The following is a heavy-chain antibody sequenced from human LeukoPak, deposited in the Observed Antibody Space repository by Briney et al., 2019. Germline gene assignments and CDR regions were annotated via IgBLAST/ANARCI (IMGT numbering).Heavy chain of an antibody. J-gene: IGHJ4*02. D-gene: IGHD5-18*01. CDR3: ARVGYSYGQFDY. V-gene: IGHV4-4*07. Sequence: SESLSLTCTVSGGSISSYYWSWIRQPAGKGLECIGRIYTSGSTNYNPSLKSRVTMSVDTSKNQFSLKLSSVTAADTAVYYCARVGYSYGQFDYWGQGTLVTVSS. CDR2: IYTSGST. CDR1: GGSISSYY.